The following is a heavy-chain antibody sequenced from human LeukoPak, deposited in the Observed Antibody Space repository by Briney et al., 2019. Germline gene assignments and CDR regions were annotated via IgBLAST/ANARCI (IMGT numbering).Heavy chain of an antibody. CDR1: GGSISSSNYY. Sequence: SETLSLTCTVFGGSISSSNYYWGWIRQPPGKGLEWIGSIYYSGSTYYNPSLKSRVTISVDTSKSQFSLKLSSVTAADTAVYYCARHRESITMVRGALIFDFDYWGQGTLVTVSS. CDR3: ARHRESITMVRGALIFDFDY. CDR2: IYYSGST. J-gene: IGHJ4*02. V-gene: IGHV4-39*01. D-gene: IGHD3-10*01.